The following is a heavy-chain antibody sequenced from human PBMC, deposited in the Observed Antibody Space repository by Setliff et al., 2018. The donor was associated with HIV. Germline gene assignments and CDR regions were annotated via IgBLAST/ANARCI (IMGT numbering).Heavy chain of an antibody. CDR3: AREGRITSFGVIIPGSNALDV. CDR1: GGSISSNN. J-gene: IGHJ6*02. V-gene: IGHV3-48*03. CDR2: ISSTGNTI. D-gene: IGHD3-3*01. Sequence: LSLTCAVSGGSISSNNWWSWVRQAPGKGLEWISYISSTGNTIYYADSVKGRFTISRDNAKNSLSLQMNSLRPEDTAVYYCAREGRITSFGVIIPGSNALDVWGQGTTVTVSS.